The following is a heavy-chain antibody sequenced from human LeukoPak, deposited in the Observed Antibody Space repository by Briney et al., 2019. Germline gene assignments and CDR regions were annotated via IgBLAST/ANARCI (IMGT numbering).Heavy chain of an antibody. CDR3: ARDFVGESGAAGY. D-gene: IGHD2-8*02. CDR2: TSPSGDST. Sequence: GGSLRLSCAASGFTFRSYSMNWVRLAPGKGLEWVSSTSPSGDSTWNADSVRGRFTISRDNAKNSLSLQMDSLRADDTALYFCARDFVGESGAAGYWGQGTLVTVSS. J-gene: IGHJ4*02. CDR1: GFTFRSYS. V-gene: IGHV3-21*01.